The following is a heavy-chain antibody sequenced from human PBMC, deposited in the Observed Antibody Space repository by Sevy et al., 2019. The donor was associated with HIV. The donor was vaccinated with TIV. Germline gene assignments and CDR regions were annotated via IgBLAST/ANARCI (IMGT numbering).Heavy chain of an antibody. CDR3: ARDYEVNNWNAVGAFDL. D-gene: IGHD1-1*01. CDR2: ISHDGDIK. Sequence: QLGVSLRLSCVVPGFTFNGHGVHWVRQGPGKGLEWVAGISHDGDIKKYADSVKGRFTISGDQSKNTVFLQMNTLTANDAAVYYCARDYEVNNWNAVGAFDLWGHGTMVTVSS. J-gene: IGHJ3*01. CDR1: GFTFNGHG. V-gene: IGHV3-33*05.